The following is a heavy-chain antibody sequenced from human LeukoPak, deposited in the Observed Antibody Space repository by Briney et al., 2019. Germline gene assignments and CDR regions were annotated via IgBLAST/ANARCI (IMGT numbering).Heavy chain of an antibody. CDR1: SFIFSNYW. CDR3: AEDWRGVEPLYYFDY. CDR2: IKEDGSIR. J-gene: IGHJ4*02. V-gene: IGHV3-7*01. Sequence: PGGSLRLSCAASSFIFSNYWMTWVRQAPGKGLEWVANIKEDGSIRNYVDSVKGRFTVSRDNARDLLYLQMNSLRAEDTAVYYCAEDWRGVEPLYYFDYWGQGTLVTVSS. D-gene: IGHD3-10*01.